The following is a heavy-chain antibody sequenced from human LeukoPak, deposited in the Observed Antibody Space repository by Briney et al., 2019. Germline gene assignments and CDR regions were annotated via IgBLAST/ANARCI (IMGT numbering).Heavy chain of an antibody. CDR1: GGSISNYF. J-gene: IGHJ4*02. CDR2: IYTTGRT. D-gene: IGHD5-12*01. V-gene: IGHV4-4*07. Sequence: SETLSLTSTVSGGSISNYFWSWIRQPAGKGLEWIGRIYTTGRTDYNPSLKSRVTMSVDTSKNQFSLKLSSVTAADTAVYYCGRNGPRSGYDLGHFDYLGQGTLVTASS. CDR3: GRNGPRSGYDLGHFDY.